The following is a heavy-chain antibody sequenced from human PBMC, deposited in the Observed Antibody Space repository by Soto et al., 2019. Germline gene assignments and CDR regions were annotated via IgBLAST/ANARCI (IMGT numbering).Heavy chain of an antibody. CDR2: ISGSGGST. Sequence: PGGSLRLSCAASGFTFSSYAMSWVRQAPGKGLEWVSAISGSGGSTYYADSVKGRFTISRDNSKNTPYLQMNSLRAEDTAVYYCAKGSGYDFWSGYLRSDYWGQGTLVTVSS. V-gene: IGHV3-23*01. D-gene: IGHD3-3*01. J-gene: IGHJ4*02. CDR1: GFTFSSYA. CDR3: AKGSGYDFWSGYLRSDY.